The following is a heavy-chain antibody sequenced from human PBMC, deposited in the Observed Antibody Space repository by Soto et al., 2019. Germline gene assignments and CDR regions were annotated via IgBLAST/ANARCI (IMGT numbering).Heavy chain of an antibody. D-gene: IGHD6-19*01. CDR1: GGSISSSNW. Sequence: SETLSLTCAVSGGSISSSNWWSWVRQPPGKGLEWLGYVYYTGSTNYSPSLRSRVSISVDTSKNEFSLRLSSVTAADTAVYFCARSVAVPGAHIDYWGQGTQVTVSS. CDR2: VYYTGST. CDR3: ARSVAVPGAHIDY. J-gene: IGHJ4*02. V-gene: IGHV4-4*02.